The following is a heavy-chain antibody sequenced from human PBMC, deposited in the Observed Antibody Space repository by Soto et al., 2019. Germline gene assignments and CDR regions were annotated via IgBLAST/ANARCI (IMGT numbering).Heavy chain of an antibody. CDR1: GFSFNTYA. CDR2: INYSGRTT. D-gene: IGHD3-10*01. CDR3: VTQRGSGKTYYYNMDV. V-gene: IGHV3-23*01. J-gene: IGHJ6*02. Sequence: EVQLLESGGGLVQPGGSLRLSCETSGFSFNTYAMTWVRQAPGMGLEWVAVINYSGRTTFHAQSVKGRFTISRDNSRNTVFLQRDSLRAEDTAVYYYVTQRGSGKTYYYNMDVWGLGTTVIVSS.